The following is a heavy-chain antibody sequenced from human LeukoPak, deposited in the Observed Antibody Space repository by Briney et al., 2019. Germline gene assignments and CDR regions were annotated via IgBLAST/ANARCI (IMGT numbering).Heavy chain of an antibody. Sequence: PSGTLSLTCTVSGGSISSYYWSWIRQPPGKGLEWIGYIYYSGSTNYNPSLKSRVTISVDTSKNQFSLKLSSVTAADTAVYYCARRSRDDYGDYENYYYGMDVWGQGTTVTVSS. J-gene: IGHJ6*02. D-gene: IGHD4-17*01. CDR1: GGSISSYY. V-gene: IGHV4-59*08. CDR2: IYYSGST. CDR3: ARRSRDDYGDYENYYYGMDV.